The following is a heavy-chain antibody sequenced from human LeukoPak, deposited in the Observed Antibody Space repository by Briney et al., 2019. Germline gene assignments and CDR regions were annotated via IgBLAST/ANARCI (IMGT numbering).Heavy chain of an antibody. CDR2: ISSSGSPI. V-gene: IGHV3-48*03. CDR1: GFTFSSYE. Sequence: GGSLRLSCAVSGFTFSSYEMTWVRQAPGKGLEWVSYISSSGSPIYYADSVKGRFTISRDNAKNSLYLQMNSLRPEDTAVYYCARDRGPLATDYWGQGTLVTVSS. J-gene: IGHJ4*02. D-gene: IGHD3-10*01. CDR3: ARDRGPLATDY.